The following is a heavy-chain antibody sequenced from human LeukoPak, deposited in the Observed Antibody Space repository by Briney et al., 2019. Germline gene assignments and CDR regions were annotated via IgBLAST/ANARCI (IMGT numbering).Heavy chain of an antibody. D-gene: IGHD6-19*01. CDR3: ARDLDSSGWPRHYFDY. CDR2: INPSGGST. J-gene: IGHJ4*02. CDR1: GYTFTSYY. V-gene: IGHV1-46*01. Sequence: ASVKVSCKASGYTFTSYYMHWVRQAPGQGLEWMGIINPSGGSTNYAQKLQGRVTMTTDTSTSTAYMELRSLRSDDTAVYYCARDLDSSGWPRHYFDYWGQGTLVTVSS.